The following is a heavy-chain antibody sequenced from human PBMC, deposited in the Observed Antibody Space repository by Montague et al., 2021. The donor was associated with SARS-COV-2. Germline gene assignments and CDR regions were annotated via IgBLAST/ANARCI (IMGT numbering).Heavy chain of an antibody. CDR1: GGSFSGYY. CDR3: GRWDPPTLTLIGLRGKSASDY. J-gene: IGHJ4*02. CDR2: INHSGTT. D-gene: IGHD4-23*01. Sequence: SETLSLTCAVYGGSFSGYYWTWIRQSPGKGLEWIAEINHSGTTNYNFNPSLRSRVTISADTYKSQLSLKLITVTAADTVVYYCGRWDPPTLTLIGLRGKSASDYWGQGTLVTVSS. V-gene: IGHV4-34*01.